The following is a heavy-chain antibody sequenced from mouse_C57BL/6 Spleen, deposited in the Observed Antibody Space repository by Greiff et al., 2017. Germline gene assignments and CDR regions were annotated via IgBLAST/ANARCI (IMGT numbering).Heavy chain of an antibody. J-gene: IGHJ2*01. V-gene: IGHV3-6*01. Sequence: EVKLQESGPGLVKPSQSLSLTCSVTGYSITSGYYWNWIRQFPGNKLEWMGYISYDGSNNYNPSLKNRISITRDTSKNQFFLKLNSVTTEDTATYYCARGGDGDYWGQGTTLTVPS. CDR3: ARGGDGDY. CDR1: GYSITSGYY. CDR2: ISYDGSN. D-gene: IGHD3-3*01.